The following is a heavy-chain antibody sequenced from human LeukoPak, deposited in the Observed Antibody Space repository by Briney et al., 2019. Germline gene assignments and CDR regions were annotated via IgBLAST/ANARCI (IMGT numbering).Heavy chain of an antibody. D-gene: IGHD6-13*01. J-gene: IGHJ3*02. Sequence: ASVKVSCKASGYTFTGYYMHWVRQAPGQGLEWMGRINPNSGGTNYAEKFQGRVTMTRDTSISTAYMELSRLRSDDTAVYYCASKIAAAYDALDIWGQGTMVTVSS. CDR3: ASKIAAAYDALDI. CDR2: INPNSGGT. CDR1: GYTFTGYY. V-gene: IGHV1-2*06.